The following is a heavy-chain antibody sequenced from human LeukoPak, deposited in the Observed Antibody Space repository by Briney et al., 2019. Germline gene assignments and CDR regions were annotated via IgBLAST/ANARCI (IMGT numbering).Heavy chain of an antibody. CDR1: GFTFTNYW. Sequence: GGSLRLSCAASGFTFTNYWMSWVRQAPGKGLEWVANIKQDGSQTYYVDSVKGRFTISRDNANNSLYLQMNGLRVEDTALYYCAKDGDGSTWSYSGSYYYGMDVWGQGTTVTVSS. CDR3: AKDGDGSTWSYSGSYYYGMDV. D-gene: IGHD6-13*01. J-gene: IGHJ6*02. CDR2: IKQDGSQT. V-gene: IGHV3-7*01.